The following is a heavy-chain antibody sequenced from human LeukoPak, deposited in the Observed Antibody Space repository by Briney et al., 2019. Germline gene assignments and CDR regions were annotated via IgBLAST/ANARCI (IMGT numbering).Heavy chain of an antibody. J-gene: IGHJ6*02. Sequence: KTGQSLKTSRKGSGYSFTRCWIGCVRQVPGKGLEWLWIISPGDSATRYSPSFQGQVPISPHKSISAAYVQWSSLRPSDPAMYYCARFGEYYGMDVWGQGTTVTVSS. CDR2: ISPGDSAT. CDR1: GYSFTRCW. V-gene: IGHV5-51*01. CDR3: ARFGEYYGMDV. D-gene: IGHD3-10*01.